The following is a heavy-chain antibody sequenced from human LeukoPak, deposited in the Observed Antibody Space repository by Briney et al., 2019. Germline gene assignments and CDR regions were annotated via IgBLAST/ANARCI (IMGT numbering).Heavy chain of an antibody. J-gene: IGHJ4*02. CDR2: ISANGGST. D-gene: IGHD6-13*01. CDR3: VKDLYKGDSASWYFFHY. Sequence: GGSLRLSCSASGFTISDYAMHWVRQAPGKGLEYVSAISANGGSTYYADSVKGRFTISRDTSKNTLYLQMSSLRAEDTAMYHCVKDLYKGDSASWYFFHYWGQGTLVTVSS. CDR1: GFTISDYA. V-gene: IGHV3-64D*06.